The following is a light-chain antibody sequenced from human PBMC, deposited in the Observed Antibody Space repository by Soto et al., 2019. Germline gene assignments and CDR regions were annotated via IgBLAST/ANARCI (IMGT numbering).Light chain of an antibody. V-gene: IGKV3-15*01. Sequence: TLSVSPGERATLSCRASQSVSSNLAWYQQKPGQAPRLLIYGASTRATGIPARFSGSGSGTEFTLTISSLQSEDFAVYYCQQYSNWPTYTFGQGTKVDIK. J-gene: IGKJ2*01. CDR1: QSVSSN. CDR2: GAS. CDR3: QQYSNWPTYT.